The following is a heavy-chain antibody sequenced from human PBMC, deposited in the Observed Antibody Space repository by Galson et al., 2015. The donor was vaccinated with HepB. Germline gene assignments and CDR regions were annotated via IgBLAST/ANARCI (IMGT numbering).Heavy chain of an antibody. CDR1: GFIFSRHG. V-gene: IGHV3-33*01. CDR3: VRESLMAMVTFDL. D-gene: IGHD5-18*01. CDR2: IWHDGSNQ. Sequence: SLRLSCAASGFIFSRHGIHWVRQAPGKGLKCVAMIWHDGSNQLYADSVKGRFTISRDNSKNTLYLQMNSLRAEDTAVYYCVRESLMAMVTFDLWGRGTLVTASS. J-gene: IGHJ4*02.